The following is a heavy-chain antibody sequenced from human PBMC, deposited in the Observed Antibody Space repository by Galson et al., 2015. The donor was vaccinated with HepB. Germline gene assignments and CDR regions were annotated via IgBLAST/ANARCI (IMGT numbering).Heavy chain of an antibody. Sequence: PALVKPTQTLTLTCTFSGFSLSTSGMCVSWIRQPPGKALEWLALIDWDDDKYYTTSLKTRLTVSKDTSKNQVVLTMTNMDPVDTATYYCARGGNNSCYLFDSWGQGTLVTVSS. D-gene: IGHD2-2*01. CDR1: GFSLSTSGMC. CDR2: IDWDDDK. CDR3: ARGGNNSCYLFDS. J-gene: IGHJ4*02. V-gene: IGHV2-70*01.